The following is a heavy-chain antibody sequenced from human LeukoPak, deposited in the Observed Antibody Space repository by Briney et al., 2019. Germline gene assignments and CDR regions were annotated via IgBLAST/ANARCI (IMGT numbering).Heavy chain of an antibody. Sequence: ASVKVSCKASGYTFTGYYMHWVRQAPGQGLEWMGWINPNSGGTNYAQKFQGRVTMTRDTSISTVYMELSRLRSDDTAVYYCARDIDYGDYLFDYWGQGTLVTVSS. CDR3: ARDIDYGDYLFDY. CDR2: INPNSGGT. CDR1: GYTFTGYY. V-gene: IGHV1-2*02. J-gene: IGHJ4*02. D-gene: IGHD4-17*01.